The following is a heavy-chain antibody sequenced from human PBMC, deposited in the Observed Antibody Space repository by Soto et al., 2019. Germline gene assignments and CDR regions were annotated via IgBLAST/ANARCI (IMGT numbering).Heavy chain of an antibody. V-gene: IGHV1-3*01. J-gene: IGHJ5*01. CDR3: ASGTYTSTWYENWFDF. CDR2: ISGGNGNT. Sequence: QAPGQGPEWMGWISGGNGNTKYSQPFQGRVTITRDTSASTAYMELSSLTSEDTAVYYCASGTYTSTWYENWFDFWGQGCQVT. D-gene: IGHD6-13*01.